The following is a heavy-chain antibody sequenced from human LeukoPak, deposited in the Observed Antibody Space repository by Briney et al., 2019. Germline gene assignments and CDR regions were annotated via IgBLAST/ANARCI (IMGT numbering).Heavy chain of an antibody. CDR1: GFTFSSYA. D-gene: IGHD2-2*01. Sequence: GGSLRLSCAASGFTFSSYAMHWVRQAPGKGLEWVAAISYDGSNKYHADSVKGRFSISRDNSKNTLYLQTNSLRDEDTAVYYCARDGKYCSDTSCYSAMVTVGFDYWGQGTLVTVSS. CDR3: ARDGKYCSDTSCYSAMVTVGFDY. V-gene: IGHV3-30-3*01. CDR2: ISYDGSNK. J-gene: IGHJ4*02.